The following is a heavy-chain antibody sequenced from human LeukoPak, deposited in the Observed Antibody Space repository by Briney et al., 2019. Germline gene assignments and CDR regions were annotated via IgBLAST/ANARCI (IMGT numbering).Heavy chain of an antibody. J-gene: IGHJ4*02. CDR1: GGPISSSNYY. D-gene: IGHD3-22*01. V-gene: IGHV4-39*01. CDR2: IYYSGGT. Sequence: SETLSLTCSVSGGPISSSNYYWGWIRQPPGKGLEWIGSIYYSGGTYYNPSLKSRVTISVDTSKKQFSLKLSSVTAADTAVYYCARHEVYYDSSGYSFAPYYFDYWGQGILVTVSS. CDR3: ARHEVYYDSSGYSFAPYYFDY.